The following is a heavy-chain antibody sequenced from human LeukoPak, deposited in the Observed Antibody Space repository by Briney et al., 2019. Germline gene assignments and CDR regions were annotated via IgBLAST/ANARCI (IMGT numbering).Heavy chain of an antibody. D-gene: IGHD1-26*01. V-gene: IGHV3-53*01. CDR2: VYSDDTT. J-gene: IGHJ4*02. CDR3: ARGGGYYAIDY. Sequence: GGSLRLSCAASGFTVNSNYMNWVRQAPGKGLEWVSVVYSDDTTYYADYVKGRFTISRDNSKNTLYLRMNSLRAEDTAVYYCARGGGYYAIDYWGQGTLVTVSS. CDR1: GFTVNSNY.